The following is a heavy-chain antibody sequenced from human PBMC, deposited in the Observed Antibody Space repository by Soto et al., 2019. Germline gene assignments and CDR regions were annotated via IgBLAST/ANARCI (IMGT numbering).Heavy chain of an antibody. V-gene: IGHV5-51*01. Sequence: GESLNTACQLSGYTLTIYLIGCVRQLPKKGLEWMEIIYPGDSDTRHSPSFQGQVTISADTCISTAYLQWSSLKASDTAMYYCARHYYDSSGYWGAFDIWGQGTMVTVSS. CDR1: GYTLTIYL. CDR3: ARHYYDSSGYWGAFDI. J-gene: IGHJ3*02. CDR2: IYPGDSDT. D-gene: IGHD3-22*01.